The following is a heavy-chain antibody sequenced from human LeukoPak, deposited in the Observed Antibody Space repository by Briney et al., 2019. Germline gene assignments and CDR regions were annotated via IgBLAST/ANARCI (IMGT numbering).Heavy chain of an antibody. CDR2: IWYDGSNK. D-gene: IGHD5-12*01. CDR3: ARDPFIVATMYDY. CDR1: GFTFSSYG. Sequence: GGSLRLSCAASGFTFSSYGMHWVRQAPGKGLEWVAVIWYDGSNKYYADSVKGRFTISRDNSKNTLYLQMNSLRAEDTAVYYCARDPFIVATMYDYWGQGTLVTVSS. J-gene: IGHJ4*02. V-gene: IGHV3-33*01.